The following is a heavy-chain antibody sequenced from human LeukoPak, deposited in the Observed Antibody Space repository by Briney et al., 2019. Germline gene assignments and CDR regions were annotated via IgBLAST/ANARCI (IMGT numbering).Heavy chain of an antibody. Sequence: PGGSLRLSCAASGFTFSSYWMSWVRQAPGKGLEWVANIKQDGSEKYYVDSVKGRFTISRDNAKNSLYLQMNSLRAEDTAVHYCARVPRYYYDSSGYYSDYWGQGTLVTVSS. V-gene: IGHV3-7*01. D-gene: IGHD3-22*01. CDR3: ARVPRYYYDSSGYYSDY. J-gene: IGHJ4*02. CDR1: GFTFSSYW. CDR2: IKQDGSEK.